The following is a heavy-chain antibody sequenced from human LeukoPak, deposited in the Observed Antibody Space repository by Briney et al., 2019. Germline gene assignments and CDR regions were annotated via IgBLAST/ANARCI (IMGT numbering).Heavy chain of an antibody. V-gene: IGHV4-39*01. J-gene: IGHJ6*03. CDR2: MYYSGST. D-gene: IGHD5-24*01. Sequence: SETLSLTCTVSGGSISSSSYYWAWIRQPPGKGLEWIGSMYYSGSTYYNPSLKSRVTISVDTSENQFSLKLSSVTAADTAVYYCASSRDRYYYYMDVWGKGTTVTVSS. CDR3: ASSRDRYYYYMDV. CDR1: GGSISSSSYY.